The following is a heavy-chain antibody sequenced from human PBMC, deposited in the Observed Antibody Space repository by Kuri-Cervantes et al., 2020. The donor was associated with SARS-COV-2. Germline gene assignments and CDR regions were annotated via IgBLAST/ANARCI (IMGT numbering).Heavy chain of an antibody. CDR1: GYSFTSYW. CDR2: IYPEDSDT. V-gene: IGHV5-51*01. Sequence: GESLKISCTGSGYSFTSYWIGWVRQMPGKGLGWMGIIYPEDSDTRYSPSFHGQVTISAEKSITTPYLQWSSLKASDTAMYSWARQNYSSTSCYTGPQGWFDPWGQGTLVTVSS. J-gene: IGHJ5*02. CDR3: ARQNYSSTSCYTGPQGWFDP. D-gene: IGHD2-2*02.